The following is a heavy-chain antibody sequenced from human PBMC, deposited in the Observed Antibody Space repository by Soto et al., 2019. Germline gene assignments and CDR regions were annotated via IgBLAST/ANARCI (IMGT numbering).Heavy chain of an antibody. D-gene: IGHD3-9*01. J-gene: IGHJ6*02. CDR3: TKRLRYFDGFYYDYDNDV. V-gene: IGHV3-23*01. Sequence: GGSLRLSCAASGFPLSSYAMSWVRHAPGKWLEWVSAISGSGGSIYYVDSVQGRFTISRANSTNTLYLQMDSRGVEDTAVYNSTKRLRYFDGFYYDYDNDVWRQRTGDRVSS. CDR2: ISGSGGSI. CDR1: GFPLSSYA.